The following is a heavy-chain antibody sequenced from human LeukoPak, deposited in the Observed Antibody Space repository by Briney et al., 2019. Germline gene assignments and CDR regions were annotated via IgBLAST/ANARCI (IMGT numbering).Heavy chain of an antibody. Sequence: KPGGSLRLSCAASGFTFSDYYMSWIRQAPGKGLEWVSYISSSGSTIYYADSVKGRFTISRDNAKNSLYLQMNSLRAEDTAVHYCATWGLGYCSSTSCYSFDYWGQGTLVTVSS. V-gene: IGHV3-11*04. J-gene: IGHJ4*02. CDR2: ISSSGSTI. CDR3: ATWGLGYCSSTSCYSFDY. D-gene: IGHD2-2*01. CDR1: GFTFSDYY.